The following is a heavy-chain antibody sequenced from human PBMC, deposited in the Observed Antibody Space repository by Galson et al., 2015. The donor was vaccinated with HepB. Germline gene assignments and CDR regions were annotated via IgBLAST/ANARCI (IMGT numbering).Heavy chain of an antibody. CDR3: ARAAGGDWLRDFDY. Sequence: SVKVSCKASGYTFTSYYMHWVRQAPRQGLEWMGIINPTGGSTTYAQKFHGRVTMTRDTSTRTVYMELSSLRSEDTAVYYCARAAGGDWLRDFDYWGQGTLVTVSS. V-gene: IGHV1-46*01. CDR1: GYTFTSYY. D-gene: IGHD2-21*02. CDR2: INPTGGST. J-gene: IGHJ4*02.